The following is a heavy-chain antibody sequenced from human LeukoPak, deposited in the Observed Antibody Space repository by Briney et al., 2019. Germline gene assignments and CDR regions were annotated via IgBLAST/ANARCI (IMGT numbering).Heavy chain of an antibody. D-gene: IGHD6-13*01. Sequence: GGSLRLSCAASGFTFSSYAMSWVRQAPGKGLEWVSAISGSGGSTYYADSVKGRFTISRDNSKNTLYLQMNSLRAEDTAVYYCAKMSSSWHLGFVDYWGQGTLVTVSS. CDR2: ISGSGGST. CDR1: GFTFSSYA. V-gene: IGHV3-23*01. J-gene: IGHJ4*02. CDR3: AKMSSSWHLGFVDY.